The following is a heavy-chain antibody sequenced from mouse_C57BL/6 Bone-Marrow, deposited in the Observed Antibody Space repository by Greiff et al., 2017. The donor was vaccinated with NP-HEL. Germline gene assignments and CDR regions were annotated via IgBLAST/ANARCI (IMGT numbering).Heavy chain of an antibody. CDR2: IWGGGST. D-gene: IGHD2-4*01. CDR3: AKQGLREGFDYAMDY. V-gene: IGHV2-9*01. Sequence: QVHVKQSGPGLVAPSQSLSITCTVSGFSLTSYGVDWVRQPPGKGLEWLGVIWGGGSTNYNSALMSRLSISKDNSKSQVFLKMNSLQTDDTAMYYCAKQGLREGFDYAMDYWGQGTSVTVSS. CDR1: GFSLTSYG. J-gene: IGHJ4*01.